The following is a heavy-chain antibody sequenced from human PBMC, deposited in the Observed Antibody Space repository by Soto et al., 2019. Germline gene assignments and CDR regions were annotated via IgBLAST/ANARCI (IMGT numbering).Heavy chain of an antibody. CDR2: ISFDGSTD. CDR1: GLNFSDYG. V-gene: IGHV3-30*18. CDR3: AKYATPEPESYGNIDF. Sequence: LSCNASGLNFSDYGLHLVRQAPGKGLEWVATISFDGSTDHYADSVKGRFTISRNNTEKAVNLPMDRTRAEDTAVSFCAKYATPEPESYGNIDFWGQGTPVTVSS. D-gene: IGHD4-4*01. J-gene: IGHJ4*02.